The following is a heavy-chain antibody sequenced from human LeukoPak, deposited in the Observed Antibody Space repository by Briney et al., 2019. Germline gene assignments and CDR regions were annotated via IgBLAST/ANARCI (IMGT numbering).Heavy chain of an antibody. CDR2: MCGSAGCT. V-gene: IGHV3-23*01. Sequence: GGSLRLSCAASGFTFNIYAMSWVRLAPGEGLQWVASMCGSAGCTYYADSVEGRFTISRENSKNTLYLQMNSLRAEDTAIYYCARDRPNYHETDGQYDKRDGDHWGQGALVTVSS. J-gene: IGHJ5*02. CDR3: ARDRPNYHETDGQYDKRDGDH. CDR1: GFTFNIYA. D-gene: IGHD3-9*01.